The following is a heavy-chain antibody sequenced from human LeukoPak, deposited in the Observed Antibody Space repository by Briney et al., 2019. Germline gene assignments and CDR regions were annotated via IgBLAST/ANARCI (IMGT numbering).Heavy chain of an antibody. CDR2: ISYDGSNK. V-gene: IGHV3-30-3*01. CDR3: TKVRSGSSNWALRVFDY. J-gene: IGHJ4*02. Sequence: GSLRLSCAASGFTFSSYAMHWVRQAPGKGLEWVAVISYDGSNKYYADSVKGRFTISRDNSKSTLYLEMTSLRVEDTAVYYCTKVRSGSSNWALRVFDYWGQGVLVTVSS. D-gene: IGHD4-11*01. CDR1: GFTFSSYA.